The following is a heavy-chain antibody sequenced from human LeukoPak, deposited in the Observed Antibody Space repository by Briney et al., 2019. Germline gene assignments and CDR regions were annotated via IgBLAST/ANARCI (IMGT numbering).Heavy chain of an antibody. D-gene: IGHD3-10*01. CDR2: IYYSGST. CDR1: GCTISSYY. CDR3: ARDPIWFGELLPDY. J-gene: IGHJ4*02. V-gene: IGHV4-59*01. Sequence: PAETLSLTCTVSGCTISSYYWSWIRQPPGKGLEWVGYIYYSGSTNYNPSLKSRVTISVDTSKNQFSLKLSSVTAADTAVYYCARDPIWFGELLPDYWGQGTLVTVSS.